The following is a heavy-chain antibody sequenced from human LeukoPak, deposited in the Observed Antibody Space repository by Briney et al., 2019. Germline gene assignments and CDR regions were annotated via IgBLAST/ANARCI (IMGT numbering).Heavy chain of an antibody. Sequence: ASVKVSCKASGYTFTAYYMHWVRQAPGQGLEWMGWINPNSGGTNYAQKFQGRVTMTRDTSISTAYMELSRLRSDDTAVYYCARVAGYSNLLDYWGQGTLVTVSS. V-gene: IGHV1-2*02. CDR2: INPNSGGT. CDR3: ARVAGYSNLLDY. J-gene: IGHJ4*02. D-gene: IGHD6-13*01. CDR1: GYTFTAYY.